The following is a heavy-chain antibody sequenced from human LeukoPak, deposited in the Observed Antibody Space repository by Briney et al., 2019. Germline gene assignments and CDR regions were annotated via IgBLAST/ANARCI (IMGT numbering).Heavy chain of an antibody. J-gene: IGHJ6*02. CDR3: ASDSHYGLDV. Sequence: PGGSLRLSCAASGFTFNVRWMHWVRQAPGKELVWVSRIKGDGSGTTYADSAKGRFTISRDNAKNTLYLQMDSLRAEDTAVYYCASDSHYGLDVWGQGTTVTVSS. V-gene: IGHV3-74*01. CDR2: IKGDGSGT. CDR1: GFTFNVRW.